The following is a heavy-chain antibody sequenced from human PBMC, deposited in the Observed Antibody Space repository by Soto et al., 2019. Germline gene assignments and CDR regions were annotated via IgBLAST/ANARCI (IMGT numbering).Heavy chain of an antibody. V-gene: IGHV3-21*01. CDR3: ARDETYYYGSGPV. Sequence: GGSLRLSCEASGFTFTSDSMTWVRQAPGKGLEWVSSISSHGRDIFYADSVKGRFTISRDNAKNSLYLQMNSLRAEDTAVYYCARDETYYYGSGPVGGQGTLVTVSS. J-gene: IGHJ4*02. D-gene: IGHD3-10*01. CDR2: ISSHGRDI. CDR1: GFTFTSDS.